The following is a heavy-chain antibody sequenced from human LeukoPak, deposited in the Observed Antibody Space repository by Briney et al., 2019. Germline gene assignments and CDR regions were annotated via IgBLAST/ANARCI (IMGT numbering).Heavy chain of an antibody. Sequence: PSETLSLTCAVYGGSFGGYYWSWIRQPPGKGLEWMGEINHSGSTNYNPSLKSRVTISVDTSKHQFSLKLSSVTAADTAVYYCASGYYDFWSGSEPYGMDVWGQGTTVTVSS. CDR3: ASGYYDFWSGSEPYGMDV. CDR1: GGSFGGYY. J-gene: IGHJ6*02. V-gene: IGHV4-34*01. CDR2: INHSGST. D-gene: IGHD3-3*01.